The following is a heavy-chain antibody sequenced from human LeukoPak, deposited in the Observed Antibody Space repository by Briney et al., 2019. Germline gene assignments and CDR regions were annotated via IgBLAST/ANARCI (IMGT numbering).Heavy chain of an antibody. D-gene: IGHD2-2*02. CDR1: GGSISSYY. J-gene: IGHJ5*02. CDR2: IYYSGST. Sequence: SETLSLTCTVSGGSISSYYWSWIRQPPGKGLEWIGYIYYSGSTNYNPSLKSRVTISVDASKNQFSLKLSSVTAADTAVYYCVRVVPAAIEVTGGRFDPWGQGTLVTVSS. CDR3: VRVVPAAIEVTGGRFDP. V-gene: IGHV4-59*12.